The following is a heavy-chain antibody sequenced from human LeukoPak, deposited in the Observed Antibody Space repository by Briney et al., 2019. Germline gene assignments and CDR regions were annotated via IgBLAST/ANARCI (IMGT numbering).Heavy chain of an antibody. CDR3: ARDSPRDYYDSSGYYYYAFDI. D-gene: IGHD3-22*01. J-gene: IGHJ3*02. Sequence: SETLSLTCTVSGGSISSYYWSWIRQPAGKGLEWIGRIYTSASTNYNPSLKSRVTMSVDTSKNQFSLELSSVTAADTAGYYCARDSPRDYYDSSGYYYYAFDIWGQGTMVTVSS. V-gene: IGHV4-4*07. CDR1: GGSISSYY. CDR2: IYTSAST.